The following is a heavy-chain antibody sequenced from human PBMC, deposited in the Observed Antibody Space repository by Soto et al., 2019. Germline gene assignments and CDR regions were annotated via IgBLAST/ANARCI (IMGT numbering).Heavy chain of an antibody. CDR3: ARDHSVFGVVRNIDY. CDR2: ISSSSSTI. Sequence: GGSLRLSCAASGFTFSSYSMNWVRQAPGKGLEWVSYISSSSSTIYYADSVKGRFTISRDNAKNSLYLQMNSLRAEDTAVYYCARDHSVFGVVRNIDYWGQGTLVTVSS. CDR1: GFTFSSYS. D-gene: IGHD3-3*01. V-gene: IGHV3-48*01. J-gene: IGHJ4*02.